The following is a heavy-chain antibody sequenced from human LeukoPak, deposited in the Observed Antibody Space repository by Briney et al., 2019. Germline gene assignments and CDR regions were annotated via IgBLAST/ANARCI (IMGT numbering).Heavy chain of an antibody. J-gene: IGHJ6*03. CDR3: ARGIDYYYYYYMDV. CDR1: GGSISSSSYY. CDR2: IYYSGST. D-gene: IGHD2-21*01. Sequence: SETLSLTCTVSGGSISSSSYYWGWIRQPPGKGLEWIGSIYYSGSTYYNPSLKSRVTISVDTSKNQFSLKLSSVTAADTAVYYCARGIDYYYYYYMDVWGKGTTVTGSS. V-gene: IGHV4-39*07.